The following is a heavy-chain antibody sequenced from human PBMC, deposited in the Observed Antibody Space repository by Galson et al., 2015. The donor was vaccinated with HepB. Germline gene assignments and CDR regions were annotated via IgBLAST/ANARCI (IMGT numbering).Heavy chain of an antibody. CDR2: ITTYNPNT. Sequence: SVKVSCKASGYTFTNYAISWVRQAPGQGLEWMGWITTYNPNTIYAQKFQGRVTITRDISATTAYMELSSLRSEDTAVYYCARPRSVSAIFGRDRGPEYYLEYWGQGTLVTVSS. CDR3: ARPRSVSAIFGRDRGPEYYLEY. V-gene: IGHV1-18*01. D-gene: IGHD2-8*01. J-gene: IGHJ4*02. CDR1: GYTFTNYA.